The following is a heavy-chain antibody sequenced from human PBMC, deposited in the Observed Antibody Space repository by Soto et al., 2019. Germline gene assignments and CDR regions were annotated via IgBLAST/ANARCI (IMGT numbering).Heavy chain of an antibody. CDR1: GFTFSSYG. CDR3: ARGALGYYYYYYGMDV. Sequence: GGSLRLSCAASGFTFSSYGMRWVRQAPGKGLEWVAVIWYDGSNKYYADSVKGRFTISRDNSKNTLYLQMNSLRAEDTAVYYCARGALGYYYYYYGMDVWGQRSTVPVSS. V-gene: IGHV3-33*01. J-gene: IGHJ6*02. D-gene: IGHD5-12*01. CDR2: IWYDGSNK.